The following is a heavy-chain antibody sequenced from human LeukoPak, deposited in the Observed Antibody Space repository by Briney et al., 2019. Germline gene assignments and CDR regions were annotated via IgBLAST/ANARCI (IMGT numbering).Heavy chain of an antibody. J-gene: IGHJ4*02. CDR3: AKSDDSSGYYYGIVY. D-gene: IGHD3-22*01. V-gene: IGHV3-23*01. Sequence: GGSLRLSCAASGFTFSSYALSWVRQAPGKGLEWVSAISGSGGSTYYADSVKGRFTISRDNSKNTLYLQMNSLRAEDTAVYYCAKSDDSSGYYYGIVYWGQGTLVTVSS. CDR1: GFTFSSYA. CDR2: ISGSGGST.